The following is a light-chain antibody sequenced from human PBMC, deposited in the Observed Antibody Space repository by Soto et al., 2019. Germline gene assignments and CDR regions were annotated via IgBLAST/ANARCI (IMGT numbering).Light chain of an antibody. CDR3: QSSATSVSGPWV. V-gene: IGLV1-40*01. Sequence: QSVLTQPPSVSGAPGQRITISCTGSSSNIGAGYDVHWYQQLPGTAPKLLIYGNSNRPSGVPDRFSGSKSGTSASLAITGLQAEDEADYYCQSSATSVSGPWVLGGGTKLTVL. CDR1: SSNIGAGYD. J-gene: IGLJ3*02. CDR2: GNS.